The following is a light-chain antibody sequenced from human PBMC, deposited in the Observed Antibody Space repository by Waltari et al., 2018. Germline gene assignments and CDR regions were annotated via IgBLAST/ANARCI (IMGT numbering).Light chain of an antibody. J-gene: IGKJ1*01. Sequence: DIVMTQSPDSLAVSRGERATINCKSSQSVLYSSNNKNYLAWYQQKPGQPPKLLIYWASTRESGVPDRFSGSGSGTDFTLTISSLQAEDVAVYYCQQYYGSPPWTFGQGTKVEIK. V-gene: IGKV4-1*01. CDR3: QQYYGSPPWT. CDR2: WAS. CDR1: QSVLYSSNNKNY.